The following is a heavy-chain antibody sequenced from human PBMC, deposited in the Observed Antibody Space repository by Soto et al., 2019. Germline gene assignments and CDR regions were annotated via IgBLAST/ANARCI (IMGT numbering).Heavy chain of an antibody. CDR2: INPSGGST. J-gene: IGHJ5*02. Sequence: ASVKVSCKASGYTFTSYYMHWVRQAPGQGLEWMGIINPSGGSTSYAQKFQGRVTMTRDTSTSTVYMELSSLRSEDTAVYYCASDYRPYYYERNWFDPWGQGTLVTVSS. CDR1: GYTFTSYY. D-gene: IGHD3-22*01. V-gene: IGHV1-46*03. CDR3: ASDYRPYYYERNWFDP.